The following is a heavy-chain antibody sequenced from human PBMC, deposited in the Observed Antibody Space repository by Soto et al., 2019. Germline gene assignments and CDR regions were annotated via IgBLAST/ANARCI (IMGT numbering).Heavy chain of an antibody. V-gene: IGHV4-59*08. Sequence: QVQLQESGPGLVKPSETLSLTCAVSGASIRSDYWSWIRQIPGRGLEWIGYIYDSERTNYNPSLRSRVTISADTSKNQFSLKVRSVTAADTAVYYCARQWDYWGQGILDTVSS. CDR1: GASIRSDY. CDR2: IYDSERT. CDR3: ARQWDY. J-gene: IGHJ4*02.